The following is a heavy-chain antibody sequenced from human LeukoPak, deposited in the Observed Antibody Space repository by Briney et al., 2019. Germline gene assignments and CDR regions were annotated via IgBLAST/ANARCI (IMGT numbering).Heavy chain of an antibody. CDR2: ISWNSGSI. Sequence: GGSLRLSCAASGFTFDDYAMHWVRQAPGKGLEWVSGISWNSGSIGYADSVKGRFTISRDNAKNSLYLQMNSLRAEDTALYYCAKDPFYSSSWLGVYYFDYWGQGTLVTVSS. D-gene: IGHD6-13*01. J-gene: IGHJ4*02. CDR1: GFTFDDYA. CDR3: AKDPFYSSSWLGVYYFDY. V-gene: IGHV3-9*01.